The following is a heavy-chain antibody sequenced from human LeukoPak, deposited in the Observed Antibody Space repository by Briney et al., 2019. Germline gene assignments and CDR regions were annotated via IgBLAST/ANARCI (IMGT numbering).Heavy chain of an antibody. J-gene: IGHJ4*02. D-gene: IGHD3-16*02. CDR2: MNSDGSGI. CDR3: AKSSKLLGRDYVWGSYRFGPFDY. CDR1: GFTISSYW. Sequence: GGSLRLSCAASGFTISSYWMHWARQAPGKGLVWVSRMNSDGSGITYGDSVKGRFTTSRDNSKNTLYLQMNSLRAEDTAVYYCAKSSKLLGRDYVWGSYRFGPFDYWGQGTLVTVSS. V-gene: IGHV3-74*01.